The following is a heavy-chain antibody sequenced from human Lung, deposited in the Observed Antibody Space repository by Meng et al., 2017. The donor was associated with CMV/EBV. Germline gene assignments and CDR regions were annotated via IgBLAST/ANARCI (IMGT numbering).Heavy chain of an antibody. Sequence: GEXXKISCAASGFTVSSDYMSWVRQAPGKGLEWVSVIYGGGGTDYGDSVKSRFAISRDSSQNTVYLQMNGLKAEDTAVYYCGRDPGLPNGIHVWGQGSTVTGS. D-gene: IGHD1-1*01. CDR2: IYGGGGT. J-gene: IGHJ6*02. CDR3: GRDPGLPNGIHV. V-gene: IGHV3-53*01. CDR1: GFTVSSDY.